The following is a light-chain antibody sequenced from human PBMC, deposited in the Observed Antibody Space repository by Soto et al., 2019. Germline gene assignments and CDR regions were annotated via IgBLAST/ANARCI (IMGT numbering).Light chain of an antibody. Sequence: DIQMTQSPSTLSAYIGDRVTITCRASQSINTWLAWYQQKPGKAPKLLIYDPSSLENGVPSRFSGSGSGTEFTLTISSLQPDDFATYYCQQYNNYSGTFGQGTKVESK. V-gene: IGKV1-5*01. CDR3: QQYNNYSGT. CDR1: QSINTW. J-gene: IGKJ1*01. CDR2: DPS.